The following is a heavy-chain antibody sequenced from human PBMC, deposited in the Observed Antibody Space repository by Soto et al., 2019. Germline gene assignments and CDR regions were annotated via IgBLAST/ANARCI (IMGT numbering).Heavy chain of an antibody. Sequence: QVQLVQSGAEVKKPGSSVKVSCKASGGTFSRYALSWVRQAPGQGLEWMGGITPMFGTANYAQKFQGRVTIPADESTSTAHMELRRLTSEDTAVYYCAQTLGSAVAGPGRFDLWGRGTLVIVSS. J-gene: IGHJ2*01. V-gene: IGHV1-69*12. CDR1: GGTFSRYA. CDR3: AQTLGSAVAGPGRFDL. D-gene: IGHD6-19*01. CDR2: ITPMFGTA.